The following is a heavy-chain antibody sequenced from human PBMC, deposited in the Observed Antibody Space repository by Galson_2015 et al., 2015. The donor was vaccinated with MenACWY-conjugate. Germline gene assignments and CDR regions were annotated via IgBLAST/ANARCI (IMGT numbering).Heavy chain of an antibody. CDR2: TYYRSKWYN. CDR1: GDSVSSNSAA. Sequence: CAISGDSVSSNSAAWNWIRQSPSRGLEWLGRTYYRSKWYNDYAVSVKSRITINPDTSKSQFSLQLSSVTAADTAVYYCARDGYSSSWSPNWFDPLGPGNPGHRLL. CDR3: ARDGYSSSWSPNWFDP. J-gene: IGHJ5*02. V-gene: IGHV6-1*01. D-gene: IGHD6-13*01.